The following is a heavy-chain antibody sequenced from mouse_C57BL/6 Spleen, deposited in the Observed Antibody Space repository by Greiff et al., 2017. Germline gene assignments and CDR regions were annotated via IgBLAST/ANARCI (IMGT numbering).Heavy chain of an antibody. CDR1: GFTFSSYG. J-gene: IGHJ1*03. D-gene: IGHD1-1*01. CDR2: ISSGGSYT. V-gene: IGHV5-6*01. Sequence: EVQLQESGGDLVKPGGSLKLSCAASGFTFSSYGMSWVRQTPDKRLEWVATISSGGSYTYYPDSVKGRFTISRDNAKNTLYLQMSSLKSEDTAMYYCASYYGSSYGWYFDVWGTGTTVTVSS. CDR3: ASYYGSSYGWYFDV.